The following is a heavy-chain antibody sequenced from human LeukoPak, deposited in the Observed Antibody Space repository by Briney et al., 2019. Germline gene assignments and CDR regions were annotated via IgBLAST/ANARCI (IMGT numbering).Heavy chain of an antibody. D-gene: IGHD3-22*01. CDR1: GFIFSTYA. V-gene: IGHV3-30*04. CDR3: ARTYYFDNRGSLPYEFDY. CDR2: VSFDGGDQ. Sequence: PGGSLRLSCAASGFIFSTYAMSWVRQAPGKGLEWVAVVSFDGGDQYYADSVKGRFTISRDNSRKTVNLQMNRLRADDTAVYYCARTYYFDNRGSLPYEFDYWGQGTLVTVSS. J-gene: IGHJ4*02.